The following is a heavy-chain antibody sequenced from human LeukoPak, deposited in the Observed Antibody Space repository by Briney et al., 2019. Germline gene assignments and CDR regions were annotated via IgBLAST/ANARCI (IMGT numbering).Heavy chain of an antibody. CDR2: MNPNSGNT. Sequence: ASVKVSCKASGYTFTSYDINWLRQATGQGLEWMGWMNPNSGNTGYAQKFQGRVTMTRNTSISTAYMELSSLRSEDTAVCYCARGSRYLPLREPVDCWGQGTLVTVSS. CDR3: ARGSRYLPLREPVDC. V-gene: IGHV1-8*01. CDR1: GYTFTSYD. J-gene: IGHJ4*02. D-gene: IGHD1-14*01.